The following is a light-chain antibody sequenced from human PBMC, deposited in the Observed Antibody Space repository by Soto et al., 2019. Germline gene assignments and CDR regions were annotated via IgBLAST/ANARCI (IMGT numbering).Light chain of an antibody. J-gene: IGKJ1*01. Sequence: IGLSHSAGTVSLSPGERATLSCRASQSVSSSYLAWYQQKPGQAPRLLIYGASSRATGIPDRFSGSGSGTDFTLTISRLEPEDFAVYYCQQYGSSPRTFGQGTKVDIK. CDR2: GAS. V-gene: IGKV3-20*01. CDR3: QQYGSSPRT. CDR1: QSVSSSY.